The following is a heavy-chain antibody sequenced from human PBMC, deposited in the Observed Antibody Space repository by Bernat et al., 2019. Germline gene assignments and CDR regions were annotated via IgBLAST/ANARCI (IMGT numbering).Heavy chain of an antibody. CDR1: GFTISSYA. CDR3: ATPLRRGFMDAFDI. D-gene: IGHD3-10*01. CDR2: ISGKGDDT. Sequence: EVQLLESGGGLVQPGGSLRLSCAASGFTISSYAMSWVRQAPGKGLEWVSVISGKGDDTSYADSVKGRFTISRDKSKNTLYLQLNSLRAKDTAKYYCATPLRRGFMDAFDIWGQGTMVTVSS. J-gene: IGHJ3*02. V-gene: IGHV3-23*01.